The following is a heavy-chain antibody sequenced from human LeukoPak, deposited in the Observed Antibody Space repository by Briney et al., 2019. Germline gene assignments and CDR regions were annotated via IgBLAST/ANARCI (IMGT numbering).Heavy chain of an antibody. CDR2: LYYSGST. Sequence: SETLSLTCAVDGGSFSGYYWSWVRQPPGKGLEWIGYLYYSGSTNYNPSLKSRVTISVDTSKNQFSLKLSSVTAADTPVYYCARSLRLGKAGAFDIWGQGTMVTVSS. CDR1: GGSFSGYY. D-gene: IGHD5-12*01. J-gene: IGHJ3*02. V-gene: IGHV4-59*08. CDR3: ARSLRLGKAGAFDI.